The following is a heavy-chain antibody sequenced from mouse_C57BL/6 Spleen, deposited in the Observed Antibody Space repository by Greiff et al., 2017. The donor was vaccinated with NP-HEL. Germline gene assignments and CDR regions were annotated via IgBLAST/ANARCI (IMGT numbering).Heavy chain of an antibody. V-gene: IGHV5-9-1*02. Sequence: EVMLVESGEGLVKPGGSLKLSCAASGFTFSSYAMSWVRQTPEKRLEWVAYISSGGDYIYYADTVKGRFTISRDNARNPLYLQMSSLKSEDTAMYYCTRERDSNYPYAMDYWGQGTSVTVSS. J-gene: IGHJ4*01. CDR2: ISSGGDYI. D-gene: IGHD2-5*01. CDR1: GFTFSSYA. CDR3: TRERDSNYPYAMDY.